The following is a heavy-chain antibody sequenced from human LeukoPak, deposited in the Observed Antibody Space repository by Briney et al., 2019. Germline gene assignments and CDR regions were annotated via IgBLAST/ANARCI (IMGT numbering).Heavy chain of an antibody. V-gene: IGHV4-59*01. Sequence: SETLSLTCTVSGGSINSYYWSWIRQPPGKGLEWIGYIYYSGSTNYNPSLKSRVTISVDTSKNQFSLKLSSVTAADTAVYYCARSHGPYYYDSSGPSDAFDIWGQGTMVTVSS. J-gene: IGHJ3*02. CDR1: GGSINSYY. D-gene: IGHD3-22*01. CDR2: IYYSGST. CDR3: ARSHGPYYYDSSGPSDAFDI.